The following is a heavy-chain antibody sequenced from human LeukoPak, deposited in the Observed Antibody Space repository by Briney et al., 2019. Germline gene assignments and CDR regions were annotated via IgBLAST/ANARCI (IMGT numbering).Heavy chain of an antibody. J-gene: IGHJ4*02. CDR2: ISYDGSKK. D-gene: IGHD5-12*01. CDR3: AKGGGGYEEDFDY. Sequence: GGSLRLSCAASGFTFSSYGIHWVRQAPGKGLEWVAVISYDGSKKHYADSVKGRFTISGDNSKNTLYLQMNSLRAEDTAVYYCAKGGGGYEEDFDYWGQGTLVTVSS. CDR1: GFTFSSYG. V-gene: IGHV3-30*18.